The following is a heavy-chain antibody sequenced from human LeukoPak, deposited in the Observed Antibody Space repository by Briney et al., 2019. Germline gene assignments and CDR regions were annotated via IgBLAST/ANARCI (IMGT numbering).Heavy chain of an antibody. Sequence: GGSLRLSCAASGFTFSAFAMHWVRQAPGKGLEWVAVILYDGTNKYYADSVKGRLTISRDNSNNTLSLQVNSLRAEDTAVYYCARDYYGYCSGGSCPTSIDYWGQGTLVTVSS. D-gene: IGHD2-15*01. V-gene: IGHV3-30*03. CDR3: ARDYYGYCSGGSCPTSIDY. J-gene: IGHJ4*02. CDR2: ILYDGTNK. CDR1: GFTFSAFA.